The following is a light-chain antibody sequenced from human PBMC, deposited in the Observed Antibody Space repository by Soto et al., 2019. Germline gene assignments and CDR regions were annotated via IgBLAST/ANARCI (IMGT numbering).Light chain of an antibody. CDR3: SSYTSSSTLPYV. V-gene: IGLV2-14*01. CDR2: DVS. CDR1: SSDVGGYNY. Sequence: QSVLTQPASVSGSPGQSITISCTGTSSDVGGYNYVSWYQQHPGKAPKFMIYDVSNRPSGVSNRFSGSKSGNTASLTISGLQAEDEADYYCSSYTSSSTLPYVFGTGTKVTV. J-gene: IGLJ1*01.